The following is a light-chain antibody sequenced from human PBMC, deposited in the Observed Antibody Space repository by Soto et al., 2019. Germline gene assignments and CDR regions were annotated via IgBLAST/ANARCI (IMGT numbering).Light chain of an antibody. Sequence: DIQMTQSPSTLSASVGDRVTITCRASQSISSWLAWYQQKPGKAPKLLIYKASSLESGVPSRFSGSGSGTEFTLTISNLQPDDFATYYCQQYNTYLMYTFGQGTKLVIK. CDR1: QSISSW. J-gene: IGKJ2*01. CDR2: KAS. CDR3: QQYNTYLMYT. V-gene: IGKV1-5*03.